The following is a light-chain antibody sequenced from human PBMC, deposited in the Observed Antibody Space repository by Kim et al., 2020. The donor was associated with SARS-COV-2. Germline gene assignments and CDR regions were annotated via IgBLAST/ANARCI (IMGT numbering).Light chain of an antibody. CDR1: QSISSY. Sequence: AAVGDRVTITCRASQSISSYLNWYQQKPGKAPKLLIYAASRLQSGVPSRFSGSGSGTDFTLTISILQPEDFATYYCQQSYSTPRTFGQWTKVDIK. CDR2: AAS. V-gene: IGKV1-39*01. CDR3: QQSYSTPRT. J-gene: IGKJ1*01.